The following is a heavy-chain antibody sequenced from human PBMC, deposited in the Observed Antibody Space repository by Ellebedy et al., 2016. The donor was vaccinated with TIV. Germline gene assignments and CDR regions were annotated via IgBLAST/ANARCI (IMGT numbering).Heavy chain of an antibody. V-gene: IGHV3-23*03. D-gene: IGHD1-26*01. CDR2: IYNGAT. CDR1: GFTFSSNA. J-gene: IGHJ4*02. Sequence: GESLKISCAASGFTFSSNAMSWVRQVAGKGLEWVSGIYNGATHYADSVKGRFTISRDNSKNTLYLQMNSLRAEDTAVYYCAKSIVGALSSDYWGQGTLVTVSS. CDR3: AKSIVGALSSDY.